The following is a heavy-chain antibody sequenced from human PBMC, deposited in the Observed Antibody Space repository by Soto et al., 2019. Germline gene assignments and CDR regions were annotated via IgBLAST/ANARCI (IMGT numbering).Heavy chain of an antibody. Sequence: GGSLRLSCVGSAFNIPDRAMHWVRQAPGKGLEWVSGIYLNSARIDYADSFKGRFTISRDNAKNSLYLQMNSLKTEDTAFYYCIREMDAGGLDNWGQGTLVTVSS. CDR3: IREMDAGGLDN. CDR1: AFNIPDRA. CDR2: IYLNSARI. V-gene: IGHV3-9*01. J-gene: IGHJ4*02. D-gene: IGHD3-16*01.